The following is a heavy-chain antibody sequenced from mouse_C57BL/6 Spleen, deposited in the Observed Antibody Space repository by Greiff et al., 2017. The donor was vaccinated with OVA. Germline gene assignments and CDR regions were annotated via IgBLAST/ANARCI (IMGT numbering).Heavy chain of an antibody. CDR1: GFTFTDYY. Sequence: EVKLMESGGGLVQPGGSLSLSCAASGFTFTDYYMSWVRQPPGKALEWLGFIRNKANGYTTEYSASVKGRFTISRDNSQSILYLQMNALRAEDSATYYCARYIKLRGFAYWGQGTLVTVSA. V-gene: IGHV7-3*01. CDR3: ARYIKLRGFAY. CDR2: IRNKANGYTT. D-gene: IGHD1-1*01. J-gene: IGHJ3*01.